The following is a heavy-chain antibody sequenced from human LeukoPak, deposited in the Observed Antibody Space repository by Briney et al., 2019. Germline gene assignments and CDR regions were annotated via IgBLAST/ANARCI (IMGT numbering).Heavy chain of an antibody. D-gene: IGHD3-10*01. CDR2: ISAYNGNT. CDR3: ARVPYGSGSYRPFDY. Sequence: ASVKVSCKASGYTFTSYGISWVRQAPGQGLEWMGWISAYNGNTNYAQKLQGRVTMTTDTSTSTAYMELRSLRSEDTAVYYCARVPYGSGSYRPFDYWGQGTLVTVSS. V-gene: IGHV1-18*01. CDR1: GYTFTSYG. J-gene: IGHJ4*02.